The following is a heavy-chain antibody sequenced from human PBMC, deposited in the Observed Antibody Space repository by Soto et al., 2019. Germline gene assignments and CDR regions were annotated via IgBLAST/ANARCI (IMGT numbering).Heavy chain of an antibody. CDR3: AGCSGGSCYGPYFQH. J-gene: IGHJ1*01. Sequence: PGGSLRLSCAASGFTFSSYEMNWVRQAPGKGLEWVSYISSSGSTIYYADSVKGRFTISRDNAKNSLYLQMNSLRAGDTAVYYCAGCSGGSCYGPYFQHWGQGTLVTVSS. CDR1: GFTFSSYE. CDR2: ISSSGSTI. V-gene: IGHV3-48*03. D-gene: IGHD2-15*01.